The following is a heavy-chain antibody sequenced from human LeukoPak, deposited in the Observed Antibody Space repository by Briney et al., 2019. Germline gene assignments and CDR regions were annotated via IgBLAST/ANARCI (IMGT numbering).Heavy chain of an antibody. V-gene: IGHV3-23*01. CDR3: ATAPGSGNRGDWYFDL. Sequence: GGSLRLSCAVSGFTFSRYGMTWVRQAPGEGLHYISAISGSGGRTWYADSAKGRFTISRDNSKSTLYLQMNSLRAEDTAVYYCATAPGSGNRGDWYFDLWGRGTLVTVSS. J-gene: IGHJ2*01. D-gene: IGHD3-10*01. CDR1: GFTFSRYG. CDR2: ISGSGGRT.